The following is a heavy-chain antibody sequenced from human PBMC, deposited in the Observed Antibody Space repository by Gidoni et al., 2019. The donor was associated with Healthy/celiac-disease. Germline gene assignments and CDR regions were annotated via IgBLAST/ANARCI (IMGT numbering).Heavy chain of an antibody. V-gene: IGHV4-39*01. CDR2: IYYSGST. Sequence: QRQLQESGPGLVKPSETLSLTCTVSGGSIRSSSYYWGWIRQPPGKGLEWIGSIYYSGSTYYHPSLKSRVTISVDTSKNQFSLKLSSVTAADTAVYYYARPYYDILTGYRGFDLWGRGTLVTVSS. D-gene: IGHD3-9*01. CDR1: GGSIRSSSYY. J-gene: IGHJ2*01. CDR3: ARPYYDILTGYRGFDL.